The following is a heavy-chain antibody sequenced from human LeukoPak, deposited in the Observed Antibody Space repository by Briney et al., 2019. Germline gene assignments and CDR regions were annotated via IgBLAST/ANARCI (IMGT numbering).Heavy chain of an antibody. CDR3: AKAAYDSSGYPIDYYYYGMDV. Sequence: GGSLRLSCAASGFTFDDYAMHWVRQAPGKGLEWVSGISWNSGSIGYADSVKGRFTISRDNAKNSLYLQMNSLRAEDTALYYCAKAAYDSSGYPIDYYYYGMDVWGQGTTVTVSS. V-gene: IGHV3-9*01. CDR1: GFTFDDYA. CDR2: ISWNSGSI. J-gene: IGHJ6*02. D-gene: IGHD3-22*01.